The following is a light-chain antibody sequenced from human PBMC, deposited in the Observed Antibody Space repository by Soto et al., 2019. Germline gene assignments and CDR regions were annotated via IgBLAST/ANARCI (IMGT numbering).Light chain of an antibody. CDR3: QQSYGTPLT. J-gene: IGKJ4*01. Sequence: DMEMTQSPSSLSASVGDRVTITCRASQSISNYLNWYRHKPGKVPKPLIYAASSLQNGLPPRFSGSGSRTDFTLTITRLQPADFATYYCQQSYGTPLTFGGGTKMEIK. CDR1: QSISNY. V-gene: IGKV1-39*01. CDR2: AAS.